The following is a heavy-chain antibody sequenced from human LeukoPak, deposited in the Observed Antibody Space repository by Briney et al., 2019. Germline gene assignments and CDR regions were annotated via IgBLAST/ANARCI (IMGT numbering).Heavy chain of an antibody. V-gene: IGHV1-69*13. CDR1: GGTFSSYA. D-gene: IGHD3-3*01. J-gene: IGHJ4*02. Sequence: GASVKVSCKASGGTFSSYAISWVRQAPGQGLEWMGGTIPIFGTANYAQKFQGRVTITADESTSTAYMELSSLRSEDTAVYYCARGGDHPYDSWTGYGIDYWAQGTLVTVSS. CDR3: ARGGDHPYDSWTGYGIDY. CDR2: TIPIFGTA.